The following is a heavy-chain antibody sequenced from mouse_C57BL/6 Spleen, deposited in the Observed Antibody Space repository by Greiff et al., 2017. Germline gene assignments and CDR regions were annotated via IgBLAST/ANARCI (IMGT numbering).Heavy chain of an antibody. CDR3: ARSRTAQATGFAY. CDR1: GYTFTDYN. D-gene: IGHD3-2*02. Sequence: EVKLMESGPELVKPGASVKMSCKASGYTFTDYNMHWVKQSHGKSLEWIGYINPNNGGTSYNQKFKGKATLTVNKSSSTAYMELRSLTSEDSAVYYCARSRTAQATGFAYWGQGTLVTVSA. V-gene: IGHV1-22*01. CDR2: INPNNGGT. J-gene: IGHJ3*01.